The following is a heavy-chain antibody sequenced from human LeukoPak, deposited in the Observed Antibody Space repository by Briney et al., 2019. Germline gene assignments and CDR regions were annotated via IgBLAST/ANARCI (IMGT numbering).Heavy chain of an antibody. V-gene: IGHV3-23*01. CDR1: GFTFDDYG. Sequence: PGGSLRLSCAASGFTFDDYGMSWVRQAPGKGLEWVSTIGYSGGRTYYADSVKGRFTISRDNSKNTLYLQMNGLRAEDTAIYYCAKRTRGVYPYYWGQGTLVTVSS. J-gene: IGHJ4*02. CDR2: IGYSGGRT. CDR3: AKRTRGVYPYY. D-gene: IGHD3-10*01.